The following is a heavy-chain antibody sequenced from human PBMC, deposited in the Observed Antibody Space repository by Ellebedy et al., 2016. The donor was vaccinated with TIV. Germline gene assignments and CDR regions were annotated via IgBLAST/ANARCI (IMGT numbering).Heavy chain of an antibody. V-gene: IGHV1-3*01. Sequence: ASVKVSCKASGFTFTTYAMHWVRQAPGQRLEWMGWINAGNGNTKYSQKFQGRVTITRDTSTDTAYMELSSLRSEDPAVYYCATDTYSGSYGGDAFDIWGQGTMVTVSS. CDR3: ATDTYSGSYGGDAFDI. CDR2: INAGNGNT. J-gene: IGHJ3*02. CDR1: GFTFTTYA. D-gene: IGHD1-26*01.